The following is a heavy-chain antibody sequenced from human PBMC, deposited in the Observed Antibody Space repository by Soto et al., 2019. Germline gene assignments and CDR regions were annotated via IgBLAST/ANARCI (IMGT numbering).Heavy chain of an antibody. CDR1: GFTFSSYA. J-gene: IGHJ4*02. Sequence: EVQLLESGGGLVQPGGSLRLSCAASGFTFSSYAMGWVRQAPGKGLEWVSSISSSGGSTYYADSVTGRLTISRDNPKNTLYLQMNSLRTEDTAVYSCAKVPAKGPGNRYYFAFWGQGTLVTVSS. CDR2: ISSSGGST. CDR3: AKVPAKGPGNRYYFAF. V-gene: IGHV3-23*01.